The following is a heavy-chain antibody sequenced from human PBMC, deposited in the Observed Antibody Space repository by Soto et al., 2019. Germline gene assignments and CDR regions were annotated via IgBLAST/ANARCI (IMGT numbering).Heavy chain of an antibody. J-gene: IGHJ4*02. CDR3: ARTTYDSSGYLFDY. CDR1: GGSISSYY. D-gene: IGHD3-22*01. V-gene: IGHV4-59*01. Sequence: SETLSLTCTVSGGSISSYYWSWMRPPPGKGLEWIGYIYYSGSTNYNPSLKSRVTISVDTSKNQFSLKLNSVTAADTAVYYCARTTYDSSGYLFDYWGQGTLVTVSS. CDR2: IYYSGST.